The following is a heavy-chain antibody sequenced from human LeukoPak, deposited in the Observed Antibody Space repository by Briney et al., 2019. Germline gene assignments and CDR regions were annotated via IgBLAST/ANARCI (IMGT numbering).Heavy chain of an antibody. V-gene: IGHV3-66*01. CDR1: GFTVSSSY. J-gene: IGHJ5*02. CDR2: IYSDGSS. Sequence: GGSLRLSCAASGFTVSSSYMSWVRQAPGKGLEWVSVIYSDGSSYYADSVKGRFTISRDNSKNTLYLQMNSLRADDAAVYYCVNWSSTTVITWGQGTLVTVSS. CDR3: VNWSSTTVIT. D-gene: IGHD4-11*01.